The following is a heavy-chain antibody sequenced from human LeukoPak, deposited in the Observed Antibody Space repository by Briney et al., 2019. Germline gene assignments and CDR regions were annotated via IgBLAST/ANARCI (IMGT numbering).Heavy chain of an antibody. CDR2: IYYSGST. CDR1: GGSISSSSYY. D-gene: IGHD3-16*01. Sequence: SETLSLTCTVSGGSISSSSYYWGWIRQPPGKGLEWIGSIYYSGSTYYNPSLKSRVTISVDTSKNQFSLKLSSVTAADTAVYYCASTGRLNFWVDYWGQGTLVTVSS. V-gene: IGHV4-39*01. CDR3: ASTGRLNFWVDY. J-gene: IGHJ4*02.